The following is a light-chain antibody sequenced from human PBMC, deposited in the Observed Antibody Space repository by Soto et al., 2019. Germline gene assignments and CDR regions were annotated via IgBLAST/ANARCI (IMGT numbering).Light chain of an antibody. Sequence: EIVMTQSPVTLPVSPGERATLSCRASQSVSSSLAWFQQKPGQAPRLLIYGASTRATGIPARFSGSGSGTEFTLTISSLQSEDFAVYYCQQYNNWPRTFGQGTKLEMK. CDR3: QQYNNWPRT. CDR1: QSVSSS. V-gene: IGKV3-15*01. CDR2: GAS. J-gene: IGKJ2*01.